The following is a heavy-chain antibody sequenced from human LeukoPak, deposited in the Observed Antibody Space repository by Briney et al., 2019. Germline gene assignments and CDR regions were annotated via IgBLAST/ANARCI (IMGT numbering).Heavy chain of an antibody. D-gene: IGHD6-13*01. J-gene: IGHJ6*03. CDR3: AKVLPPWYSSRDDNYYMDV. CDR2: ISGRGGST. CDR1: GFTFSSYA. Sequence: GGSLRLSCAASGFTFSSYAMSWVSQAPGKGLEWVSVISGRGGSTSYAESVKGRFTISRDNSKSTLFLQMNSLRAEDTAIYYCAKVLPPWYSSRDDNYYMDVWGKGTTVTVSS. V-gene: IGHV3-23*01.